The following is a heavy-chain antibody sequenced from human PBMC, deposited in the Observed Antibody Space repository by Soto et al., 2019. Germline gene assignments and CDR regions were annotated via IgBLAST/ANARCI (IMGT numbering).Heavy chain of an antibody. Sequence: VQLVESGGGLVKPGGSLRLSCAASGFTFSDYSMNWVRQAPGKGLEWVSSISWTSSYIYYADSVKGRFTISRDNGKNSLYLQMNSLRVDDTAIYYCARDPGGIASSGEYFQLWGQGTLVTVSS. CDR2: ISWTSSYI. CDR1: GFTFSDYS. CDR3: ARDPGGIASSGEYFQL. V-gene: IGHV3-21*01. J-gene: IGHJ1*01. D-gene: IGHD6-13*01.